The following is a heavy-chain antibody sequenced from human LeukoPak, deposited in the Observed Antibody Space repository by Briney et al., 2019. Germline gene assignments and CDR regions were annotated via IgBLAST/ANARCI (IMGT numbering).Heavy chain of an antibody. J-gene: IGHJ4*02. V-gene: IGHV4-30-4*08. D-gene: IGHD6-19*01. CDR3: ARVTGYSSGVDDY. CDR2: IYYSGST. Sequence: SETLSLTCTVSGGSISSYYWSWIRQPPGKGLEWIGYIYYSGSTYYNPSLKSRVTISVDTSKNQFSLKLSSVTAADTAVYYCARVTGYSSGVDDYWGQGTLVTVSS. CDR1: GGSISSYY.